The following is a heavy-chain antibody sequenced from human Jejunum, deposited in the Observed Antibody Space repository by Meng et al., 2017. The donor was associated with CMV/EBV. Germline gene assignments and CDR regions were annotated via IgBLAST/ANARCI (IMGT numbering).Heavy chain of an antibody. CDR3: ARAIDYGDPNWFDT. Sequence: SGFNVTSYSINWVRQAPGKGLEWLAYISGGSTYIYHADSVKGRFTISRDNVKNSVYLQMNSLRAEDTAVYYCARAIDYGDPNWFDTWGQGTLVTVSS. J-gene: IGHJ5*02. D-gene: IGHD4-17*01. CDR2: ISGGSTYI. V-gene: IGHV3-21*01. CDR1: GFNVTSYS.